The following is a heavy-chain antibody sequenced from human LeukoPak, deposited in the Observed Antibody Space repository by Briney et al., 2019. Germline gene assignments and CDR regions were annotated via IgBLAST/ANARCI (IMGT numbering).Heavy chain of an antibody. J-gene: IGHJ4*02. CDR2: ISGSGGST. V-gene: IGHV3-23*01. CDR3: ARDLRHYFDY. Sequence: GGSLRLSCAASGFTFSSYAMSWVRQAPGKGLEWVSAISGSGGSTYYADSVKGRFTISRDNSKNTLYMQMNSLRAEDTAVYYCARDLRHYFDYWGQGTLVTVSS. CDR1: GFTFSSYA.